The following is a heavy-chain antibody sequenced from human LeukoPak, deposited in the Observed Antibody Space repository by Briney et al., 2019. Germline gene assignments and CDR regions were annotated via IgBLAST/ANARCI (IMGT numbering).Heavy chain of an antibody. J-gene: IGHJ1*01. CDR2: IKEDVSEN. Sequence: QPGGSLRLSCAASGFTIRSYWMSWVRQAPRKKPEWVANIKEDVSENYYADSVSGRFTISRNNAKHSLYMEMNSLTAKDPAVFYCATDQDRGYFRQWGQGTLLTVSS. CDR1: GFTIRSYW. V-gene: IGHV3-7*01. CDR3: ATDQDRGYFRQ.